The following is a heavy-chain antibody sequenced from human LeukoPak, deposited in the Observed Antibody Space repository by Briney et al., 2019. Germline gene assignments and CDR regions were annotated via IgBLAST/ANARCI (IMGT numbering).Heavy chain of an antibody. V-gene: IGHV4-59*01. D-gene: IGHD3-3*01. J-gene: IGHJ5*02. CDR1: GGSISSYY. CDR2: IYYSGST. Sequence: SETLSLTCTVCGGSISSYYWSWIRQPPGKGVEWIGYIYYSGSTNYNPSLKSRVTISVDTSKNQFSLKLSSVTAADTAVYYCARVTPYDFWSGYPDPGFDPWGQGTLVTVSS. CDR3: ARVTPYDFWSGYPDPGFDP.